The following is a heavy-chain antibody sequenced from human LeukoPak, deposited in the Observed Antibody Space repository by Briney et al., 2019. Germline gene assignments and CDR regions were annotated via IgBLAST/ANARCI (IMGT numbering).Heavy chain of an antibody. J-gene: IGHJ4*02. CDR1: GFTFSSYS. CDR2: ISSSSSYI. V-gene: IGHV3-21*01. CDR3: ARGAAGSYSGIDY. Sequence: GGSLRLSCAASGFTFSSYSMNWVRQAPGKGLEWVSSISSSSSYIYYADSVKGRFTISRDNAKNSLYLQMNSLRAEDTAVYYCARGAAGSYSGIDYRGQGTLVTVSS. D-gene: IGHD6-13*01.